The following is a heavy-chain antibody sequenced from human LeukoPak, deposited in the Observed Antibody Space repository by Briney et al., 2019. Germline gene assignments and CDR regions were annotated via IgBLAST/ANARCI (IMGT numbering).Heavy chain of an antibody. CDR3: ARDEDYGGDCYSDNYFDY. Sequence: GGSLRLSCAASGFTFSDHYMSWIRQAPGKGLEWVSYISTGSTYTKSADSLKGRFTVSRDNAKNLLSLQMNRLGAEDTAVYYCARDEDYGGDCYSDNYFDYWGQGTLVTVSS. CDR1: GFTFSDHY. J-gene: IGHJ4*02. V-gene: IGHV3-11*06. CDR2: ISTGSTYT. D-gene: IGHD2-21*02.